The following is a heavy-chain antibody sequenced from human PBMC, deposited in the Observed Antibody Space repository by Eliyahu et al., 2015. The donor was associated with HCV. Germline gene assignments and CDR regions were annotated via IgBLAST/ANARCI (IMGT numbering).Heavy chain of an antibody. J-gene: IGHJ3*02. CDR3: ARRFRFGVVAKQRADAFDI. V-gene: IGHV4-39*01. CDR2: IYYSGST. CDR1: GGSISSSSYY. D-gene: IGHD3-22*01. Sequence: QLQLQESGPGLVKPSETLSLTCTVSGGSISSSSYYWGWIRQPPGKGLEWIGSIYYSGSTYYNPSLKSRVTISVDTSKNQFSLKLSSVTAADTAVYYCARRFRFGVVAKQRADAFDIWGQGTMVTVSS.